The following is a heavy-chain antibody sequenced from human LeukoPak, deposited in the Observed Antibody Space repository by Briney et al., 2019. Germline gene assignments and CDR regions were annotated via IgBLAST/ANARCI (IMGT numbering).Heavy chain of an antibody. CDR2: IRQDDSEK. CDR3: AKGTRQFHSSGWYAEFDY. V-gene: IGHV3-7*03. CDR1: GFTFSDYW. Sequence: PGGSLRLSCSASGFTFSDYWMMWVRQAPGKGLEWVGNIRQDDSEKNYVDSVKGRFTISRDNAKFSLYLQMNSLRAEDTALYYCAKGTRQFHSSGWYAEFDYWGQGTLVTVSS. J-gene: IGHJ4*02. D-gene: IGHD6-19*01.